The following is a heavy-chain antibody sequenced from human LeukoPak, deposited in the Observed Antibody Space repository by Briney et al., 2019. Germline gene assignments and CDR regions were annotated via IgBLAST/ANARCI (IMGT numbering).Heavy chain of an antibody. CDR1: GFTFSTYG. CDR3: AKRITVATAGHYFDY. J-gene: IGHJ4*02. CDR2: ISYDGSIK. V-gene: IGHV3-30*18. Sequence: PGGCLRLSCAASGFTFSTYGMHWVRQAPGKGLEWVAVISYDGSIKYYADSVKGRFTISRDNSRNTVDLQMNSLRAEDTAVYYCAKRITVATAGHYFDYWGQGTLVTVSS. D-gene: IGHD6-13*01.